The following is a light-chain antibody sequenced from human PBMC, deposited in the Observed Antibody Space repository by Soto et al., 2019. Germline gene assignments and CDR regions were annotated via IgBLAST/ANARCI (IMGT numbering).Light chain of an antibody. V-gene: IGLV3-21*02. CDR3: QVWDSSSDHYV. CDR2: VDS. J-gene: IGLJ1*01. Sequence: SYELTQPPSVSVAPGQTARITCGGNNIGIKTVHWYQQKPRQAPVLVVHVDSDRPSGIPERFSGSNSGNTATLTISRVEAGDEADFYCQVWDSSSDHYVFGTGTKVTVL. CDR1: NIGIKT.